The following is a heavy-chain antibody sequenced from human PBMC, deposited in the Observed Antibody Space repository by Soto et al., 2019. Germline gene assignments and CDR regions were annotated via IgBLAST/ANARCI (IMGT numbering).Heavy chain of an antibody. D-gene: IGHD6-19*01. Sequence: QITLKESGPTLVKPTQTLTLTCTFSGFSLSSTRVAVGWIRQPPGKALEWLALIYWDDDKRYSPFLKSRLTIANHTXXNQVVLTMTNMDPVDTATYYCAHSVVAGLGYYFDYWGQGTLVTVSS. CDR1: GFSLSSTRVA. CDR3: AHSVVAGLGYYFDY. V-gene: IGHV2-5*02. J-gene: IGHJ4*02. CDR2: IYWDDDK.